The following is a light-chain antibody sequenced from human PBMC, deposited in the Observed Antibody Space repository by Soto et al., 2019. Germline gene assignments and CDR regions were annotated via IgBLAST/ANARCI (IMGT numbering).Light chain of an antibody. V-gene: IGKV3-20*01. CDR3: LQFDISTLYT. Sequence: EIVLTQSPGTLSLSPGERATLSCRASQSVSSSSLTWYQQKPGQAPRLLIYGASTRATGIPDRFSGSGSGTDFSLTISRLEPEDFAVYYCLQFDISTLYTFGQGTKVDIK. CDR2: GAS. J-gene: IGKJ2*01. CDR1: QSVSSSS.